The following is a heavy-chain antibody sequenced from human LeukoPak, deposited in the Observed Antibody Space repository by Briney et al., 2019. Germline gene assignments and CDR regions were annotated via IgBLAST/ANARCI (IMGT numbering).Heavy chain of an antibody. CDR3: ARVVRGVIHWFDP. CDR1: GFTVSSNY. Sequence: SGGSLRLSCGASGFTVSSNYMSWVRQAPGKGLEWVSVIYAGGSAYYADSVKGRFAISRDNSKNTLYLQMNSLRAEDTAVYYCARVVRGVIHWFDPWGQGTLVTVSS. CDR2: IYAGGSA. J-gene: IGHJ5*02. V-gene: IGHV3-53*01. D-gene: IGHD3-10*01.